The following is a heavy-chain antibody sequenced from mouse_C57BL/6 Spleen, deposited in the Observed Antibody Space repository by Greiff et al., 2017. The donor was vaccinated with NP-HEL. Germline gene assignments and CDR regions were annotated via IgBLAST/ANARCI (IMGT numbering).Heavy chain of an antibody. CDR3: AREGPLYSRRYFDV. Sequence: QVQLQQPGAELVKPGASVKMSCKASGYTFTSYWITWVKQRPGQGLEWIGDIYPGSGSTNYNEKFKSKATLTVDTSSSTAYMQLSSLTSEDSAVYYCAREGPLYSRRYFDVWGTGTTVTVSS. J-gene: IGHJ1*03. V-gene: IGHV1-55*01. D-gene: IGHD2-12*01. CDR2: IYPGSGST. CDR1: GYTFTSYW.